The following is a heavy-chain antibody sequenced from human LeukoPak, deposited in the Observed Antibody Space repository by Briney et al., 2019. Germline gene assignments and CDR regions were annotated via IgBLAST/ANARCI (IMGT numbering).Heavy chain of an antibody. V-gene: IGHV3-7*01. CDR1: GFTFSSYW. J-gene: IGHJ6*03. CDR2: IKQDGSEE. Sequence: GGSLRLSCAASGFTFSSYWMSWVRQAPGKGLEWVANIKQDGSEEYYVDSVKGRFTISRDNAKNSLYLQMNSLRAEDTAVYYCARSASGCDWGYYYYYYYMDVWGKGTTVTVSS. CDR3: ARSASGCDWGYYYYYYYMDV. D-gene: IGHD5-12*01.